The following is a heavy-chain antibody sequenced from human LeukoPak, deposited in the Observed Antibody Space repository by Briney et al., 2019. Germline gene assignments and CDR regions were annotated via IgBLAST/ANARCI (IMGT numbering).Heavy chain of an antibody. CDR2: INHSGST. CDR1: GGSFSGYY. V-gene: IGHV4-34*01. Sequence: SETLSLTCAVYGGSFSGYYWSWIRQPPGKGLEWIGEINHSGSTNYNPSLKSRVTISVDTSKNQFSLKPSSVTAADTAVYYCARGGIRYCSGGSCYPFDYWGQGTLVTVSS. J-gene: IGHJ4*02. CDR3: ARGGIRYCSGGSCYPFDY. D-gene: IGHD2-15*01.